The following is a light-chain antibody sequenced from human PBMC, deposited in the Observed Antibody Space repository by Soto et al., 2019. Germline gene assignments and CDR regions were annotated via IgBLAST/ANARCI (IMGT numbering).Light chain of an antibody. CDR1: SSDVGGYNY. CDR3: SSYTSSSTRV. Sequence: QSALTQPASVSGSPGQSITISCTGTSSDVGGYNYVSWYQQHPGKAPKLMIYDVSNRPSGVSNRCSGSKSGNTASLTISGLQAEDEADYYCSSYTSSSTRVFGGGTKLTFL. J-gene: IGLJ2*01. V-gene: IGLV2-14*01. CDR2: DVS.